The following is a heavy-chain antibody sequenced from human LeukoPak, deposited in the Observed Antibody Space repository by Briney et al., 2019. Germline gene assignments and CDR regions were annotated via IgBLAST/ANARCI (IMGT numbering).Heavy chain of an antibody. CDR1: GFTFSSYE. D-gene: IGHD3-10*01. CDR3: ARGLEYYYGSGSYYAAFDI. V-gene: IGHV3-48*03. CDR2: ISSSGSII. Sequence: GGSLRLSCAASGFTFSSYEMDWVRQAPGKGLEWVSYISSSGSIIYYADSVKGRFTISRDNAKNSLYLQMNSLRAEDTAVYYCARGLEYYYGSGSYYAAFDIWGQGTMLTVSS. J-gene: IGHJ3*02.